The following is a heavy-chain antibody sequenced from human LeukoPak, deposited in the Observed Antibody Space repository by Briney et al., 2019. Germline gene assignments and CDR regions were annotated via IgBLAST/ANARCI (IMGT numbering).Heavy chain of an antibody. Sequence: VASVKVSCKASGFTFTSYAMQWVRQARGQRLEWIGWIVVCSGSTNYAQKFQKRVTMTRDMYTSTAYMELSSLRSEDTAVYYCAAGDSGDFDIWGQGTMVTVSS. V-gene: IGHV1-58*02. D-gene: IGHD2-21*02. CDR1: GFTFTSYA. J-gene: IGHJ3*02. CDR3: AAGDSGDFDI. CDR2: IVVCSGST.